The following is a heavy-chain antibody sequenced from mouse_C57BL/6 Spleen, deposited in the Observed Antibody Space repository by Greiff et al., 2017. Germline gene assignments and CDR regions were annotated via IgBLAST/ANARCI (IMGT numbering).Heavy chain of an antibody. J-gene: IGHJ3*01. CDR2: ISSGSSTI. CDR1: GFTFSDYG. D-gene: IGHD1-1*01. Sequence: EVHLVESGGGLVKPGGSLKLSCAASGFTFSDYGMHWVRQAPEKGLEWVAYISSGSSTIYYADTVKGRFTISRDNAKNTLFLQMTSLRSEDTAMYYCARSGIAWFAYWGQGTLVTVSA. V-gene: IGHV5-17*01. CDR3: ARSGIAWFAY.